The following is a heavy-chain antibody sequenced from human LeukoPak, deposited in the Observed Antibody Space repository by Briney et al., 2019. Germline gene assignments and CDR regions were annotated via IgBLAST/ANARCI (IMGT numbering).Heavy chain of an antibody. Sequence: SETLSLTCTVSGGSTSSSSNFWGWIRQPPGKGLEWIGSIYYSGITYCNPSLQSRVTISVDTSKNHFSLRLTSVAAADTAVYYCARDRSDTAMGFDYWGQGSLVTVSS. CDR2: IYYSGIT. CDR3: ARDRSDTAMGFDY. CDR1: GGSTSSSSNF. J-gene: IGHJ4*02. V-gene: IGHV4-39*07. D-gene: IGHD5-18*01.